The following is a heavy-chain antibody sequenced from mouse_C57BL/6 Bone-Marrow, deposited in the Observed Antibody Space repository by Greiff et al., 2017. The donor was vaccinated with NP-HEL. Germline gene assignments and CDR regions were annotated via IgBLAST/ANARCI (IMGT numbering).Heavy chain of an antibody. D-gene: IGHD1-1*01. CDR2: IDPENGDT. J-gene: IGHJ3*01. CDR3: TPDGSGYDGFAY. V-gene: IGHV14-4*01. CDR1: GFNIKDDY. Sequence: VQLQQSGAELVRPGASVKLSCTASGFNIKDDYMHWVKQRPEQGLEWIGWIDPENGDTEYASKFQGKATITADTSSNTAYLQLSSLTSEDTAVYYCTPDGSGYDGFAYGGQGTLVTVSA.